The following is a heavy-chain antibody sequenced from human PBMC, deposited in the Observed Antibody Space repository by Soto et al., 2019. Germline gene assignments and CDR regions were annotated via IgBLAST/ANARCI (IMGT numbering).Heavy chain of an antibody. D-gene: IGHD3-3*01. Sequence: EVQLVESGGGLVQPGGSLRLSCAASGFTFSSYSMNWVRQAPGKGLEWVSYISSSSSTIYYADSVKGRFTISRDNAKNSLYLQMNSLRDEDTAVYYCARDSGYDFWSGYYPNWFDPWGQGTLVTVSS. CDR2: ISSSSSTI. J-gene: IGHJ5*02. CDR3: ARDSGYDFWSGYYPNWFDP. V-gene: IGHV3-48*02. CDR1: GFTFSSYS.